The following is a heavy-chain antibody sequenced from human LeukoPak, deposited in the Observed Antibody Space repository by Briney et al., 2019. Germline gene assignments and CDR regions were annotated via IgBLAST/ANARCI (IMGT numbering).Heavy chain of an antibody. J-gene: IGHJ3*02. CDR3: ARIQYHSYGTSTGAFDI. CDR1: GFSLSTSGMC. V-gene: IGHV2-70*11. Sequence: SGPTLVNPTQTLTLTCTFSGFSLSTSGMCVSWIRQPPGKALEWLARIDWDDDKYYSTSLKTRLTISKDTSKNQVVLTMTNMDPVDTATYYCARIQYHSYGTSTGAFDIWGQGTMVTVSS. D-gene: IGHD5-18*01. CDR2: IDWDDDK.